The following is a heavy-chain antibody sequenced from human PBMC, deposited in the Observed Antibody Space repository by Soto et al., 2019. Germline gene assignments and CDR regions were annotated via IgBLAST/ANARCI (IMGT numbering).Heavy chain of an antibody. V-gene: IGHV4-39*01. Sequence: SSSXSLTGTVGVCCISSSSYDVGGIRQPPGNVLEWIGSIYYSGSTYYNPSLKSRVTISVDTSKNHFSMKLSSVTAADTAVYYRPRPGPLALQYYQYPGLDVWGPGTTVTVYS. J-gene: IGHJ6*01. CDR1: VCCISSSSYD. CDR3: PRPGPLALQYYQYPGLDV. CDR2: IYYSGST. D-gene: IGHD4-4*01.